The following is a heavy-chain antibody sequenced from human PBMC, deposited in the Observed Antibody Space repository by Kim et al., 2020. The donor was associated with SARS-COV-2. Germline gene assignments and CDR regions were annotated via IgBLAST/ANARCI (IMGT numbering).Heavy chain of an antibody. J-gene: IGHJ4*02. CDR3: TTDPARYQPLLYGFGR. V-gene: IGHV3-15*01. Sequence: PVKGRFTISRDESKNTLYLQMNSLKTEDTAVYYCTTDPARYQPLLYGFGRWGQGTLVTVSS. D-gene: IGHD2-2*02.